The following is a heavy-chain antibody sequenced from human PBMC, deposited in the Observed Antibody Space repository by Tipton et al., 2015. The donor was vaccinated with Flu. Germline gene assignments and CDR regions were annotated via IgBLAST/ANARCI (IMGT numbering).Heavy chain of an antibody. CDR2: IHHSGTT. Sequence: TLSLTCSVSGDSIASDYYWGWIRQPPGKGLEWIANIHHSGTTYFNPSLRSRVSIIRDKSKNQFSLKLSFVAAADTAVYFCARRDFSNYVSEPKSWFDPWGQGTLVTVSS. V-gene: IGHV4-38-2*01. D-gene: IGHD4-11*01. CDR1: GDSIASDYY. J-gene: IGHJ5*02. CDR3: ARRDFSNYVSEPKSWFDP.